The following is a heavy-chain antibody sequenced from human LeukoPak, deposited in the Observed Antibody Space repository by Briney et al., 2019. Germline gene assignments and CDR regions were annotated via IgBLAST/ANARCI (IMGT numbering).Heavy chain of an antibody. CDR3: ARADFLLAVAGDFDY. J-gene: IGHJ4*02. Sequence: GGSLRLSCVVSGFTFNRCWMNWVRQAPGKGLEWVAHINPDGRDTYYVDSVKGRFTISRDNAQNSMYLQMNSLRVEDTAVYYCARADFLLAVAGDFDYWGQGTRVTVSS. CDR2: INPDGRDT. D-gene: IGHD6-19*01. V-gene: IGHV3-7*01. CDR1: GFTFNRCW.